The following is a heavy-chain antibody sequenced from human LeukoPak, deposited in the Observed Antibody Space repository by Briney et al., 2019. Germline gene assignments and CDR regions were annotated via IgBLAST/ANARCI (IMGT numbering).Heavy chain of an antibody. J-gene: IGHJ4*02. Sequence: ASVKVSCKASGYTFTSYDINWARQATGQGLEWMGWMNPNSGNTGYAQKFQGRVTMTRNTSISTAYMELSSLRSEDTAVYYCARLLTYYYDSSGGYWGQGTLVTVSS. D-gene: IGHD3-22*01. CDR1: GYTFTSYD. CDR2: MNPNSGNT. CDR3: ARLLTYYYDSSGGY. V-gene: IGHV1-8*01.